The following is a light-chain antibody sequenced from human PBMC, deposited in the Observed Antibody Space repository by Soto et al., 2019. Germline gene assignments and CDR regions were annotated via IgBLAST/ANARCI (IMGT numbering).Light chain of an antibody. Sequence: EIVMTQSPATLSVSPGGSATLSCRASQHVSSNLAWYRQKPGQPPTLLIYRASTRATGIPATFSGSGSGTEFTLTISSLQSEDFAVYYCQQYNKWPSTFGQGT. CDR1: QHVSSN. V-gene: IGKV3-15*01. J-gene: IGKJ2*01. CDR2: RAS. CDR3: QQYNKWPST.